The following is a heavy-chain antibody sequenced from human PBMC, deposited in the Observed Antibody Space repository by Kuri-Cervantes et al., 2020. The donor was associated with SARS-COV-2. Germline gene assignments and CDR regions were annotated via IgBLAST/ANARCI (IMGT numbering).Heavy chain of an antibody. CDR3: ARGYYDILTGYQPLLY. CDR2: ISWNSGSI. Sequence: GGSLRLSCAASGFTFDDYAMHWVRQAPGKGLEWVSGISWNSGSIGYADSVKGRFTISRDNAKNSLYLQMNSLRAEDTAVYYCARGYYDILTGYQPLLYWGQGTLVTVSS. J-gene: IGHJ4*02. V-gene: IGHV3-9*01. D-gene: IGHD3-9*01. CDR1: GFTFDDYA.